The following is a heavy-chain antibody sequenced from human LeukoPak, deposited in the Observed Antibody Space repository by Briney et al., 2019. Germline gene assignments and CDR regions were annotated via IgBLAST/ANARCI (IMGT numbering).Heavy chain of an antibody. J-gene: IGHJ5*02. Sequence: ASVKVSCKASGYTFTSYYMHWVRQAPGQGLEWMGIINPSGGSTSYAQKFQGRVNMTRNMSTSTVYMELRSLRSEDTAVYYCARMYLDFWRGYSRWFDPWGQGTQVTVSS. CDR1: GYTFTSYY. CDR2: INPSGGST. V-gene: IGHV1-46*01. CDR3: ARMYLDFWRGYSRWFDP. D-gene: IGHD3-3*01.